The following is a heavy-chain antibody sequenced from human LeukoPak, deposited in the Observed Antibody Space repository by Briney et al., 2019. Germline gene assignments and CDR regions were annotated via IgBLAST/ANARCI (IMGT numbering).Heavy chain of an antibody. Sequence: SETLSLTCTVSGGSISSYYWSWIRRPPGKGLEWIGYIYYSGSTNYNPSLKSRVTISVDTSKNQFSLKLSSVTAADTAVYYCARANYYDSSGYYYRYGMDVWGQGTTVTVSS. D-gene: IGHD3-22*01. V-gene: IGHV4-59*01. CDR3: ARANYYDSSGYYYRYGMDV. CDR1: GGSISSYY. CDR2: IYYSGST. J-gene: IGHJ6*02.